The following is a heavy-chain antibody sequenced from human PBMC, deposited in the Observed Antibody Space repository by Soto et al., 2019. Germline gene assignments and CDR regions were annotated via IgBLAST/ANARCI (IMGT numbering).Heavy chain of an antibody. V-gene: IGHV4-59*01. Sequence: PSETLSLTCTVSGGSISSYYWIWIRQPPGKGLEWIGYIYYSGSTNYNPSLKSRVTISVDTSKNQFSLKLSSVTAADTAVYYCARVTGGNFDYWXQGTLVTVSS. CDR1: GGSISSYY. CDR2: IYYSGST. J-gene: IGHJ4*02. CDR3: ARVTGGNFDY. D-gene: IGHD2-15*01.